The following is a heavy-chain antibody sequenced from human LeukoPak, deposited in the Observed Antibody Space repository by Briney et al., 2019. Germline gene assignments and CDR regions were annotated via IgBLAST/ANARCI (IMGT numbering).Heavy chain of an antibody. J-gene: IGHJ6*02. D-gene: IGHD3-16*01. Sequence: PGGSLRLSCAAYGFTSSNFAMNWVRQAPGKGLECVSSISGSTGRTYYADSVKGRFTISRDDSKNTVYLEMDNLRAEDTALYFCAKAICGSECFYIMDVWGQGTMVTVSS. CDR3: AKAICGSECFYIMDV. CDR2: ISGSTGRT. CDR1: GFTSSNFA. V-gene: IGHV3-23*01.